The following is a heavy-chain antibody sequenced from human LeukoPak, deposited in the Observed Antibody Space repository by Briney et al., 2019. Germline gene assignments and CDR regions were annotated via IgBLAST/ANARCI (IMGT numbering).Heavy chain of an antibody. CDR3: ARGRPDRAGGPAAMGIFDY. Sequence: GASVKVSCKASGYTFTSYGISWVRQAPGQGLEWMGWISAYNGNTNYAQKLQGRVTMTTDTSTSTAYMDLRSLRSDDTAVYYCARGRPDRAGGPAAMGIFDYWGQGTLVTVST. CDR1: GYTFTSYG. J-gene: IGHJ4*02. D-gene: IGHD2-2*01. CDR2: ISAYNGNT. V-gene: IGHV1-18*01.